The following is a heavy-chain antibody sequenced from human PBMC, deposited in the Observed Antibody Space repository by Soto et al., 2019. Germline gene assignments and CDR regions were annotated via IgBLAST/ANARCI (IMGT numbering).Heavy chain of an antibody. CDR3: ASCRDIYGACCAHFDY. D-gene: IGHD5-12*01. J-gene: IGHJ4*02. V-gene: IGHV6-1*01. CDR1: GDRVSSNIAA. Sequence: PSQTLSLTCAISGDRVSSNIAAWNWIRQSPSRGLEWLGRTYYRSKWYNDYAVSVKSRITINPDTSKNQISLQLNSVTPEDTAVYYCASCRDIYGACCAHFDYWGRGILVTVSS. CDR2: TYYRSKWYN.